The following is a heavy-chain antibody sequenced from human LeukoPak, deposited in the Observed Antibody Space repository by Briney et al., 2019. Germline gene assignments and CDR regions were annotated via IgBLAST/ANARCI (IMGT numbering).Heavy chain of an antibody. J-gene: IGHJ4*02. CDR3: ARAYVNPYFDY. CDR1: GVSISNSY. V-gene: IGHV4-59*01. Sequence: PSETLFLTCTVSGVSISNSYWSWIRQPPGKGLEWIGYIYYSGGTNYNPSLKSRVTISVDTSKNQFSLKLTSVTAADTAVYYCARAYVNPYFDYWGQGTLVTVSS. CDR2: IYYSGGT. D-gene: IGHD3-10*02.